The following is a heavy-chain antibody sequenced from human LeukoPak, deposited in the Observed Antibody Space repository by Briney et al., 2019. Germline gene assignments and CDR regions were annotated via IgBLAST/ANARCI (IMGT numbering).Heavy chain of an antibody. CDR1: GYSFTSYW. J-gene: IGHJ4*02. D-gene: IGHD4-17*01. CDR3: ARSDYGDYYFDY. Sequence: GESLKISCKGSGYSFTSYWIGWVRQMPGKGLEWMGIIYPGGSETRYSPSFQGQVTISADKSISTAYLQWSSLKASDIAMFYCARSDYGDYYFDYWGQGTLVTVSS. CDR2: IYPGGSET. V-gene: IGHV5-51*01.